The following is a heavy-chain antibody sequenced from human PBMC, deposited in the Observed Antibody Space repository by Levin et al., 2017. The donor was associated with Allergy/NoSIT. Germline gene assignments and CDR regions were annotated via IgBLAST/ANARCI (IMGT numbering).Heavy chain of an antibody. CDR1: GGSISSYY. CDR3: ARGVVAAAGRNLPDY. CDR2: IYYSGST. Sequence: SQTLSLTCTVSGGSISSYYWSWLRQPPGKGLEWIGYIYYSGSTNYNPSLKSRVTISVDTSKNQFSLKLSSVTAADTAVYYCARGVVAAAGRNLPDYWGQGTLVTVSS. D-gene: IGHD6-13*01. V-gene: IGHV4-59*01. J-gene: IGHJ4*02.